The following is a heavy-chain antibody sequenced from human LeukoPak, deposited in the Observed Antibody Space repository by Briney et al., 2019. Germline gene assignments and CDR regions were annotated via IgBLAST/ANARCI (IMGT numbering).Heavy chain of an antibody. Sequence: GGSLRLSCAASGFIFSTYEMNWVRQAPGKGLEWVSYISSSGTTIYYADSVKGRFTISRDNAKNSLSLQMNSLRAEDTAAYYCARDLGVVVTVTPHVFDIWGQGTMVTVSS. CDR3: ARDLGVVVTVTPHVFDI. CDR2: ISSSGTTI. J-gene: IGHJ3*02. D-gene: IGHD2-21*02. CDR1: GFIFSTYE. V-gene: IGHV3-48*03.